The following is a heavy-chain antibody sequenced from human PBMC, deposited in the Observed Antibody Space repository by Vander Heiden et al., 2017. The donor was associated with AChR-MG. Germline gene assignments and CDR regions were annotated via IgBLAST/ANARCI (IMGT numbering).Heavy chain of an antibody. V-gene: IGHV3-7*03. D-gene: IGHD2-15*01. CDR1: GFTFSSYW. CDR2: KKPDGSEK. J-gene: IGHJ6*02. Sequence: EVQLVESGGGLVQPGGSLRLSCAASGFTFSSYWMSWVRQAPGKGLEWGGKKKPDGSEKYYVDAVKGRFTSSRDNAKNSLYLKMNSLRAEDTAVYYCARDDCSGGSCEIGNYYYYGMDVWGQGTTVTVSS. CDR3: ARDDCSGGSCEIGNYYYYGMDV.